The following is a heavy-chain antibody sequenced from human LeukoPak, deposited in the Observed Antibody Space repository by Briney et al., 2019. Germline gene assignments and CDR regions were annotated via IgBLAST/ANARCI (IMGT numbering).Heavy chain of an antibody. CDR2: INHSGST. V-gene: IGHV4-34*01. CDR1: GGPISSYY. D-gene: IGHD3-10*01. CDR3: ARVEECCGWGRRENYYYCYIDV. Sequence: PSETLSLTCTASGGPISSYYWSWIRQPPGKGLEWIGEINHSGSTNYNPSLKSRVTISVDPSKNQFSLRLSSVTAAATALYYCARVEECCGWGRRENYYYCYIDVWGKGNTVT. J-gene: IGHJ6*03.